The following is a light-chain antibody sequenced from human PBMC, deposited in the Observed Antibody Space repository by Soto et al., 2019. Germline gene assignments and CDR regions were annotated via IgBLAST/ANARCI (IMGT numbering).Light chain of an antibody. J-gene: IGLJ3*02. CDR2: GNS. CDR3: QSYDSSLSGWV. CDR1: SSNIGAGYD. V-gene: IGLV1-40*01. Sequence: QSVLTQPPSVSGAPGQRVTISCTGSSSNIGAGYDVHWYQQLPGTAPKLLIYGNSNRPSGVPDRFSGSKSGTSASLAITGLRAWDEDDYYCQSYDSSLSGWVFGGGTKLTVL.